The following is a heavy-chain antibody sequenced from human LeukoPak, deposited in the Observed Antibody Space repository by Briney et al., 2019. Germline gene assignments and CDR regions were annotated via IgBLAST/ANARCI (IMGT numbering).Heavy chain of an antibody. V-gene: IGHV3-21*01. CDR2: ISSTSSYI. Sequence: GGSLRLSCAASGFSFSSYSMNWVRQAPGKGLEWVSSISSTSSYIYYADSVKGRFSISRDNAKNSLYLQMNSLRAEDTAVYRCMVTHPQHYYFDYWGQGTLVTVSS. CDR3: MVTHPQHYYFDY. D-gene: IGHD2-21*02. CDR1: GFSFSSYS. J-gene: IGHJ4*02.